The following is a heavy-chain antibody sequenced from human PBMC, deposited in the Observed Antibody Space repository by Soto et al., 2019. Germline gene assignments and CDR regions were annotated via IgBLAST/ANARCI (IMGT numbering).Heavy chain of an antibody. CDR1: GFTFSNYD. D-gene: IGHD6-19*01. CDR2: MSSDGSDT. CDR3: VKGMWHSSGWDFDY. Sequence: QVQLVESGGVVVQPGRSLRLSCAASGFTFSNYDMHWVRQAPGEGLEWVAFMSSDGSDTYYADSVQGRFILSRDNPKNTLCLEMKNVRPEDPAEYYCVKGMWHSSGWDFDYWGQGTLVTVSS. J-gene: IGHJ4*02. V-gene: IGHV3-30*18.